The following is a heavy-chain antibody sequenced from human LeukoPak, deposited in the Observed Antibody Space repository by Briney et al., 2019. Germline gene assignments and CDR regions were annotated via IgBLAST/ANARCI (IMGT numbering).Heavy chain of an antibody. J-gene: IGHJ4*02. CDR1: GLSFNSCG. CDR3: AKGSGGSGSFYNHFDC. CDR2: ISCDGSNT. Sequence: PGGSLRLSCAASGLSFNSCGMHWVRQAPGKGLEWVAVISCDGSNTDYADFVKSRFSISRDNSKNTLSLQMNSLRTEDTAVFYCAKGSGGSGSFYNHFDCWGQGTLVTVSS. V-gene: IGHV3-30*18. D-gene: IGHD3-10*01.